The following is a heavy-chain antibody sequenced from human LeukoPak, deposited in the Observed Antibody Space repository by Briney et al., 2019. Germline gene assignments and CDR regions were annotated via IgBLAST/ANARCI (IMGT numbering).Heavy chain of an antibody. CDR1: GFTVSSNY. D-gene: IGHD3-10*01. CDR3: ARNLGGSGSYLPDY. V-gene: IGHV3-66*01. Sequence: GGSLRLSCAASGFTVSSNYMSWVRQAPGKGLEWVSVIYSGGSTYYADSVKGRFTISRDNSKNTLYLQMNSLRAEDTAVYYCARNLGGSGSYLPDYWGQGTLVTVSS. CDR2: IYSGGST. J-gene: IGHJ4*02.